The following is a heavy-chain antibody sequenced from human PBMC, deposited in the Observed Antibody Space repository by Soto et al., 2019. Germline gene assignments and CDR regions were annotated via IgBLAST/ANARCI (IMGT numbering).Heavy chain of an antibody. CDR3: ARDGSGGYYFDY. CDR2: IWYDGSNK. Sequence: GGSLRLSCAASGFTFSSYGMHWVRQAPGKGLEWVAVIWYDGSNKYYADSVKGRFTISRDNSKNTLYLQMNSLRAEDTAGYYCARDGSGGYYFDYWGQGTLVTVSS. D-gene: IGHD3-10*01. CDR1: GFTFSSYG. V-gene: IGHV3-33*01. J-gene: IGHJ4*02.